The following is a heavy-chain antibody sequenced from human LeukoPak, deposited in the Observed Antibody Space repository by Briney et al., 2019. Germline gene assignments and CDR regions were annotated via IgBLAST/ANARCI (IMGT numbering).Heavy chain of an antibody. CDR2: IYHSGST. D-gene: IGHD1-26*01. Sequence: SQTLPLTCAVSGYSISSGYYWGWIRQPPGKGLEWIGSIYHSGSTYYNPSLKSRVTISVDTSKNQFSLKLSSVTAADTAVYYCASKRLASDAFDIWGQGTMVTVSS. CDR3: ASKRLASDAFDI. J-gene: IGHJ3*02. V-gene: IGHV4-38-2*01. CDR1: GYSISSGYY.